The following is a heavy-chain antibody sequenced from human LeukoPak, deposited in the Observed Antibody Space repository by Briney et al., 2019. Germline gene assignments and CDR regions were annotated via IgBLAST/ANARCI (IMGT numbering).Heavy chain of an antibody. J-gene: IGHJ4*02. D-gene: IGHD3-22*01. CDR1: GGSISSGGYY. CDR2: IYYSGST. V-gene: IGHV4-39*01. CDR3: ARHPPGDSSGYLVDY. Sequence: SQTLSLTCAVSGGSISSGGYYWGWIRQPPGKGLEWIGSIYYSGSTYYNPSLKSRVTISVDTSKNQFSLKLSSVTAADTAVYYCARHPPGDSSGYLVDYWGQGTLVTVSS.